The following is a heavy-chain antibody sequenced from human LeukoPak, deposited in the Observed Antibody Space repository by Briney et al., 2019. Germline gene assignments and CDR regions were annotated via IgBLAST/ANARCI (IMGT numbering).Heavy chain of an antibody. CDR1: GYTFSGYY. D-gene: IGHD5-24*01. CDR3: ARLPQMADDY. V-gene: IGHV1-2*02. J-gene: IGHJ4*02. CDR2: VNPNDGAT. Sequence: ASVKVSCKASGYTFSGYYLHWVRQAPGQGLEWMGWVNPNDGATNYAQTFQGRVTMTTSFSTAYMELNNLQSDDPAVYYCARLPQMADDYWGQGTLVTVSS.